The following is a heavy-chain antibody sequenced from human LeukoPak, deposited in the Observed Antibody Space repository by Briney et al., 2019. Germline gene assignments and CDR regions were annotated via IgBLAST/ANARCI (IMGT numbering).Heavy chain of an antibody. CDR2: ISDSGTTI. V-gene: IGHV3-48*03. J-gene: IGHJ4*02. D-gene: IGHD7-27*01. CDR1: GFTFSTYE. CDR3: ARVTNWAQDY. Sequence: PGGSLRLSCAASGFTFSTYEMIWVRQAPGKGLEWVSYISDSGTTIYYADSVKGRFTISRDNAKNSLCLQMNSLRVEDTAVYYCARVTNWAQDYWGQGILVSVSS.